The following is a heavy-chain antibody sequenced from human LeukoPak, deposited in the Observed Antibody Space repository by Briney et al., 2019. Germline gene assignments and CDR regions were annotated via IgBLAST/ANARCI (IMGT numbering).Heavy chain of an antibody. CDR2: IIPILGIA. Sequence: GASVKVSCKASGGTFSSYAIRWVRQAPGQGLEWMGRIIPILGIANYAQKFQGRVTITADKSTSTAYMELSSLRSEDTAVYYCVTGFTTMAVDYFDYWGQGTLVTVSP. CDR3: VTGFTTMAVDYFDY. D-gene: IGHD5-18*01. J-gene: IGHJ4*02. CDR1: GGTFSSYA. V-gene: IGHV1-69*04.